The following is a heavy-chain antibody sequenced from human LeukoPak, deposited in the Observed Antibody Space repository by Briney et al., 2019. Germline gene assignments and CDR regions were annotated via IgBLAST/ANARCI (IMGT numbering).Heavy chain of an antibody. V-gene: IGHV4-31*03. D-gene: IGHD5-18*01. CDR1: GGSISSGGYY. Sequence: SQTLSLTCTVSGGSISSGGYYWSWIRQHPGKGLEWIGYIYYSGSTYYNPSLKSRVTISVDTSKNQFSLKLSSVTAADTAVYYCGRGGSFSGPRYGYWFDPWGKGTRVTVSS. CDR2: IYYSGST. CDR3: GRGGSFSGPRYGYWFDP. J-gene: IGHJ5*02.